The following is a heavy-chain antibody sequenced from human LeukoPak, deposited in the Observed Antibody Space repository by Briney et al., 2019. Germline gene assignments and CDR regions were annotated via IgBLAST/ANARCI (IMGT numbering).Heavy chain of an antibody. J-gene: IGHJ4*02. Sequence: ASVKVSCKASGYTFTSFDINWVRQATGQGPEWMGWMNPNSGNTGYAQKFQGRVTMTRNTSITIAYMELSSLRSDDTAVYYCARSCSGGSCYFIDYWGQGTLVTVSS. CDR2: MNPNSGNT. CDR1: GYTFTSFD. V-gene: IGHV1-8*01. D-gene: IGHD2-15*01. CDR3: ARSCSGGSCYFIDY.